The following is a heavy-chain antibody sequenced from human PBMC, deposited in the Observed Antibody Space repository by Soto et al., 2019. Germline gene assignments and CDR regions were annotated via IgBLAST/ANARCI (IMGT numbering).Heavy chain of an antibody. V-gene: IGHV4-34*01. D-gene: IGHD2-15*01. CDR1: GGSFSGYY. Sequence: QVQLQQWGAGLLKPSETLSLTCAVYGGSFSGYYWSWIRQPPGKGLEWIGEINHSGSTNYNPSLKSRVAISVDTSKNQFSLKLSSVTAADTAVYYCARCARAAGYCSGGSFSTSWRFCGQGTMVTVSS. CDR3: ARCARAAGYCSGGSFSTSWRF. J-gene: IGHJ3*01. CDR2: INHSGST.